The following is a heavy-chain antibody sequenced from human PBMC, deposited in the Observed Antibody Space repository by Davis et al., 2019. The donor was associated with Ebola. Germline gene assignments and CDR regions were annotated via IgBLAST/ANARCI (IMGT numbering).Heavy chain of an antibody. CDR3: ARESNAGTGGDY. Sequence: SVKVSCKASGGTFSSYAINWVRQAPGQGLEWMGRIIPILGIANYAQKFQGRVTITADKSTSTAYMELSSLRSEDTAVYYCARESNAGTGGDYWGQGTLVTVSS. CDR1: GGTFSSYA. D-gene: IGHD6-13*01. J-gene: IGHJ4*02. V-gene: IGHV1-69*04. CDR2: IIPILGIA.